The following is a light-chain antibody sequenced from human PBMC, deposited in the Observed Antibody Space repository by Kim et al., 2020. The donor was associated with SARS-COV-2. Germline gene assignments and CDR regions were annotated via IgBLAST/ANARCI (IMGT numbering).Light chain of an antibody. CDR1: QSISTH. CDR3: QQYHSAPWT. V-gene: IGKV1-39*01. J-gene: IGKJ1*01. Sequence: DIQMTQSPSSLSASIGGRVTITCRASQSISTHLNWYQQRPGKAPTLLIYATSYIQSGVPSRFSGVGSGTDFILTISTLQPEDLATYFCQQYHSAPWTSGQGTKVDIK. CDR2: ATS.